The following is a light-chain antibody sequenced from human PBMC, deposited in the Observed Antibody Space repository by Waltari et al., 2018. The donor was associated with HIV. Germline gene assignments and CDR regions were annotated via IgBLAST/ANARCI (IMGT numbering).Light chain of an antibody. V-gene: IGLV6-57*03. CDR2: DVN. J-gene: IGLJ3*02. CDR3: QSYDASNQWV. CDR1: SGSIATHY. Sequence: NFMLTQPHSVSESPGKTVTISCTRSSGSIATHYVPWYQPRPRSAHPISTPDAHPRPGSAPPIVIYDVNQRPSGVPNRFSGSIDSSSNSASLTISGLKTEDEADYYCQSYDASNQWVFGGGTKLTVL.